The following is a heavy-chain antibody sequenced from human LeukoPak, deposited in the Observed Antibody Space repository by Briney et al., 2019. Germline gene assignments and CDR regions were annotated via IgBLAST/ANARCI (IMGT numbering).Heavy chain of an antibody. CDR3: AKDMDHDYDDYGFDY. CDR2: ISYDGSNK. D-gene: IGHD4-17*01. Sequence: PGGSLRLSCAASGFTFSSYVMHWVRQAPGKGLEWVAFISYDGSNKYYADSVKGRCTISRDNSKNTVYLQMNSPRAEDTAVYYCAKDMDHDYDDYGFDYWGQGTPVTVSS. CDR1: GFTFSSYV. J-gene: IGHJ4*02. V-gene: IGHV3-30*18.